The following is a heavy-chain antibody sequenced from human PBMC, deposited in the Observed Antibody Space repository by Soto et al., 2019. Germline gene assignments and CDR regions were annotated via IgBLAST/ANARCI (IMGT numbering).Heavy chain of an antibody. Sequence: VQLVESGGGLVQPGGSLRLSCAASGFTFSSYDMHWVRQATGKGLEWVSAIGTAGDTYYPGSVKGRLHISRENAKTYLYLQMNSLRAGDTAVYYCARAYTTGYSSGWYYFDHWGQGTLVNVAS. CDR2: IGTAGDT. V-gene: IGHV3-13*01. CDR1: GFTFSSYD. CDR3: ARAYTTGYSSGWYYFDH. J-gene: IGHJ4*02. D-gene: IGHD6-19*01.